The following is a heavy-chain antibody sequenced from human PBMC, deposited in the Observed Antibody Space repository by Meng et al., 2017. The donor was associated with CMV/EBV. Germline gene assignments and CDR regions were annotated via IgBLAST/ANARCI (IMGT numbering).Heavy chain of an antibody. CDR1: GGTFSTFA. Sequence: QGQLGQSAAEGKKPGSSMKVSCKTSGGTFSTFAISWVRQAPGEGLEWMGGIIPVFETANYAERFQDRVTITADDSTTTAYMELSSLRADDTALYFCARGGDSWYSDYWGQGTLVTVSS. V-gene: IGHV1-69*12. J-gene: IGHJ4*02. D-gene: IGHD1-26*01. CDR3: ARGGDSWYSDY. CDR2: IIPVFETA.